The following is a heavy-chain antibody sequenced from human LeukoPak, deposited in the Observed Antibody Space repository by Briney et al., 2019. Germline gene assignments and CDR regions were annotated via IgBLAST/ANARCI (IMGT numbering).Heavy chain of an antibody. CDR2: IYPGDSDT. D-gene: IGHD3-22*01. Sequence: GESLKISCKGSGYSFTSYWIGWVRQMPGKGLAWMGIIYPGDSDTRHSPSFQGRVTISADKSISTASLQWSSLKASDTAMYYCARRSDYFDSSAYYYRWGQGTLVTVSS. CDR1: GYSFTSYW. J-gene: IGHJ5*02. V-gene: IGHV5-51*01. CDR3: ARRSDYFDSSAYYYR.